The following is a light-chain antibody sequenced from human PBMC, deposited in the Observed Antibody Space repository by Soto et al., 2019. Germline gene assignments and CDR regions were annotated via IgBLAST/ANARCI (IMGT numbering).Light chain of an antibody. CDR3: QSYDGSLGGYV. CDR2: GNN. J-gene: IGLJ1*01. CDR1: SSNIGASYD. V-gene: IGLV1-40*01. Sequence: QSVLTQPPSVSGAPGQRVTISCTGSSSNIGASYDVHWYRQLPGTAPKVLIYGNNNRPSGVPDRFSGSKSGTSASLAITGLQAEDETDYYCQSYDGSLGGYVFGTGTKLTVL.